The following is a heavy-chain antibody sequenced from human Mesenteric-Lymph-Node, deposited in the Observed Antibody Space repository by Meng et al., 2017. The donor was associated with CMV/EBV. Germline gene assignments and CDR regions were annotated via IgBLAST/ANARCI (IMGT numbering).Heavy chain of an antibody. CDR2: INSDGSST. CDR1: GFTFSSYW. J-gene: IGHJ1*01. V-gene: IGHV3-74*01. Sequence: GGSLRLSCAASGFTFSSYWMHWVRQAPGKGLVWVSRINSDGSSTSYADSVKGRFTISRDNSKNTLYLQMNSLRAEDTAVYYCAKGAHHLNWNYAEYFQHWGQGTLVTVSS. CDR3: AKGAHHLNWNYAEYFQH. D-gene: IGHD1-7*01.